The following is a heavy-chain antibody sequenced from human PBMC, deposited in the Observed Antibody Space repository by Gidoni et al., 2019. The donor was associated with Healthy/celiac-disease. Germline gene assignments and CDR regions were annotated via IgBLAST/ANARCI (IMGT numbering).Heavy chain of an antibody. CDR1: GYTFTSYY. Sequence: QVQLVQSGAEVKKPGASVKVSCKASGYTFTSYYMHWVRQAPGQGLEWMGIINPGGGSTSYAQKFQGRVTMTRDTSTSTVYMELSRLRSEDTAVYYCATAYCGGDCYRPDYFDYWGQGTLVTVSS. CDR2: INPGGGST. CDR3: ATAYCGGDCYRPDYFDY. J-gene: IGHJ4*02. V-gene: IGHV1-46*01. D-gene: IGHD2-21*01.